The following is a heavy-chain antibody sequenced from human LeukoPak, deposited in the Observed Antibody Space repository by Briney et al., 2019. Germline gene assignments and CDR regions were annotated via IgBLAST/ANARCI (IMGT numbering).Heavy chain of an antibody. J-gene: IGHJ1*01. Sequence: SETLSLTCTVSGGSISSYYWSWIRQPPGKGREWIGYIYYSGSTNYNPSLKSRVTISVDTSKNQFSLKLSSVTAADTAVYYCARDSSSWSNEYFQHWGQGTLVTVSS. CDR3: ARDSSSWSNEYFQH. CDR1: GGSISSYY. CDR2: IYYSGST. V-gene: IGHV4-59*01. D-gene: IGHD6-13*01.